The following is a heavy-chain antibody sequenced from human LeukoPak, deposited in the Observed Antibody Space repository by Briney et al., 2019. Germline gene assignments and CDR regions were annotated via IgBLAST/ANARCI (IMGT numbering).Heavy chain of an antibody. J-gene: IGHJ4*02. CDR1: GYTFAGYY. Sequence: ASVKVSCKASGYTFAGYYMHWVRQAPGQGLEWMGWINPNSGGTNYAQKLQGRVTLTRDTSISTAYMELSSLRSDDTAVYYCGSYYESSGFEIEYWGQGTLVTVSS. V-gene: IGHV1-2*02. CDR2: INPNSGGT. CDR3: GSYYESSGFEIEY. D-gene: IGHD3-22*01.